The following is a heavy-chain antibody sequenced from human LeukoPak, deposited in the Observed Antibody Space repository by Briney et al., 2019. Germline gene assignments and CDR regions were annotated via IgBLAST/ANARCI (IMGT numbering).Heavy chain of an antibody. V-gene: IGHV4-39*07. D-gene: IGHD3-22*01. CDR1: GGSISSSSYY. CDR2: IYYSGST. CDR3: ARDFDDSSHTLNSDAFDI. Sequence: SETLSLTCTVSGGSISSSSYYWGWIRQPPGKGLEWIGSIYYSGSTYYNPSLKSRVTISVDTSKNQFSLKLSSVTAADTAVYYCARDFDDSSHTLNSDAFDIWGQGTMVTVSS. J-gene: IGHJ3*02.